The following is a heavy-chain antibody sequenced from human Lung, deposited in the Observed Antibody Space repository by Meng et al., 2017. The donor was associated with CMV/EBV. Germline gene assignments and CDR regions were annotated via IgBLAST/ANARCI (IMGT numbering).Heavy chain of an antibody. Sequence: SCGVSGRTFGSYSMNWVRQTPGKGLEWVAYISGSSNDIYYADSLKGRFTISRDNAKNSLYLQMNSLRAEDTALYHCGSGSYYYGMDVWGQGSTVTVSS. CDR1: GRTFGSYS. CDR3: GSGSYYYGMDV. J-gene: IGHJ6*02. CDR2: ISGSSNDI. V-gene: IGHV3-21*04. D-gene: IGHD6-25*01.